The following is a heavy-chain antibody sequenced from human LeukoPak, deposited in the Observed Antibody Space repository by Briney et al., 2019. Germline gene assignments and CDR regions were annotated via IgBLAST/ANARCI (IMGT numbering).Heavy chain of an antibody. J-gene: IGHJ4*02. V-gene: IGHV1-2*02. CDR2: INPNSGDT. Sequence: ASVKVSCKASGYTFTGYYMHWMRQAPGQGLEWMGWINPNSGDTNYAQKFQGRVTMTRDTSITTAYMELSRLRSDDTAVYYCARDLARQYCSSTTYCTFIRDTYFDYWGQGTLVTISS. D-gene: IGHD2-2*02. CDR3: ARDLARQYCSSTTYCTFIRDTYFDY. CDR1: GYTFTGYY.